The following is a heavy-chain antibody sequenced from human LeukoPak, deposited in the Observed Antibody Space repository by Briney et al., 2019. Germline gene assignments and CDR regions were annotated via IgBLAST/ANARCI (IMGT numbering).Heavy chain of an antibody. D-gene: IGHD3-22*01. CDR2: IYHSGST. CDR3: ARVPIVVATYYFDY. V-gene: IGHV4-4*02. CDR1: GGSISSSNW. Sequence: SGTLSLTCAVSGGSISSSNWWSWVRQPPGKGLEWIGEIYHSGSTNYNPSLKSRVTISVDKSKNQFSLKLSSVTAADTAVYYCARVPIVVATYYFDYWGQGTLVTVSS. J-gene: IGHJ4*02.